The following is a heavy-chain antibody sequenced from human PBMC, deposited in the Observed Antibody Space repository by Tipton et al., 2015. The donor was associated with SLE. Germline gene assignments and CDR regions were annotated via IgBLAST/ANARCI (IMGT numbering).Heavy chain of an antibody. V-gene: IGHV3-33*08. CDR2: IRADGSNK. D-gene: IGHD3-10*02. Sequence: SLRLSCAASGFTFGDYAMHWVRQAPGKGLEWVAFIRADGSNKDYADSVKGRFTISRDNAKNTLYLLLNSLRAEDTAVYYCARGDYVGYYLDYWGQGTLVTVSA. CDR3: ARGDYVGYYLDY. J-gene: IGHJ4*02. CDR1: GFTFGDYA.